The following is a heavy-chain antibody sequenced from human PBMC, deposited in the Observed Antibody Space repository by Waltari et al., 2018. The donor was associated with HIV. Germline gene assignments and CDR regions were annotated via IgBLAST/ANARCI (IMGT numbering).Heavy chain of an antibody. D-gene: IGHD1-20*01. Sequence: EVKLVESGGGLIQPGGSIRLSGATSGFRLRSYSMNWVRQAPGEGLEWLAYMSDDTRYPYYADSVKGRFTISRDNAEDSVYLQMTNLRVEDTAVYYCVRDYKWAFDYWGQGTRVTVSS. J-gene: IGHJ4*02. CDR1: GFRLRSYS. CDR2: MSDDTRYP. CDR3: VRDYKWAFDY. V-gene: IGHV3-48*01.